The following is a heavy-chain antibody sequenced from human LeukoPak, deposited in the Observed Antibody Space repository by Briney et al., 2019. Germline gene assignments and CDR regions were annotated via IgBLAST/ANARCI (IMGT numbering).Heavy chain of an antibody. Sequence: ASVKVSCKASGGTFSSYAISWVRQAPGQGLEWTGRIIPIFGIANYAQKFQGRVTITADKSTSTAYMELSSLRSEDTAVYYCARDELVPHPWGQGTLVTVSS. CDR3: ARDELVPHP. CDR1: GGTFSSYA. D-gene: IGHD6-13*01. V-gene: IGHV1-69*04. J-gene: IGHJ5*02. CDR2: IIPIFGIA.